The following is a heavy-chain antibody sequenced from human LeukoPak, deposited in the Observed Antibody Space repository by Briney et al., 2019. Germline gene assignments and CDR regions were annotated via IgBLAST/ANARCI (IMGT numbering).Heavy chain of an antibody. Sequence: SQTLSLTCTVSGGSISSGSYYWSWIRQPAGKGLEWIGRIYTSGSTNYNPSLKSRVTISVDTSKNQFSLKLSSVTAADTAVYYCARERRQLPGLDAFDIWGQGTMVTVSS. J-gene: IGHJ3*02. CDR3: ARERRQLPGLDAFDI. D-gene: IGHD3-10*01. V-gene: IGHV4-61*02. CDR1: GGSISSGSYY. CDR2: IYTSGST.